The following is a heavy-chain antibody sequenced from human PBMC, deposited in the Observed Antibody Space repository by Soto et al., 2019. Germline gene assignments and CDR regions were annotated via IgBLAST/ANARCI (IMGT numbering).Heavy chain of an antibody. V-gene: IGHV3-53*04. CDR1: GFTVSSNY. Sequence: GGSLRLSCAASGFTVSSNYMSWVRQAPGKGLEWVSVIYSGGSTYYADSVKGRFTISRHNSKNTLYLQMNSLRAEDTAVYYCARAGQAMTHYYYYYMDVWGKGTTVTVSS. CDR3: ARAGQAMTHYYYYYMDV. J-gene: IGHJ6*03. CDR2: IYSGGST.